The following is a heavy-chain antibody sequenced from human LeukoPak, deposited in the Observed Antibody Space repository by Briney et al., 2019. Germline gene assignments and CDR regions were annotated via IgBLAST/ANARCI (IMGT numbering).Heavy chain of an antibody. V-gene: IGHV3-23*01. D-gene: IGHD3-3*01. Sequence: PGRSLRLSCAASGFTFSSYAMHWVRQAPGKGLEWVSAISGSGGNAYYADSVKGRFTISRDDSKNTLYLQMNSLRAEDTAVYYCAKAPGRSGYFPHYYYYMDVWGKGTTVTVFS. J-gene: IGHJ6*03. CDR1: GFTFSSYA. CDR3: AKAPGRSGYFPHYYYYMDV. CDR2: ISGSGGNA.